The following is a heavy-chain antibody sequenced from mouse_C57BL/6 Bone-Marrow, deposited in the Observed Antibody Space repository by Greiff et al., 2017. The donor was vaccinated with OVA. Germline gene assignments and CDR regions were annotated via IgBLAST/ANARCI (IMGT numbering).Heavy chain of an antibody. Sequence: EVQGVESGGDLVKPGGSLKLSCAASGFTFSSYGMSWVRQTPDKRLEWVATISSGGSYTYYPDSVKGRFTISRDNAKNTLYLQMSSLKSEDTAMYYCARNYNFDYWGQGTTLTVSS. CDR1: GFTFSSYG. D-gene: IGHD2-1*01. J-gene: IGHJ2*01. CDR2: ISSGGSYT. CDR3: ARNYNFDY. V-gene: IGHV5-6*01.